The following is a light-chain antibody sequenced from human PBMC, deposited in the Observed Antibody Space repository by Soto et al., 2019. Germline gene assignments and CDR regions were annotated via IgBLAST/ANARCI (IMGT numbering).Light chain of an antibody. CDR3: QQYSDSPLT. V-gene: IGKV3-20*01. CDR2: GAS. Sequence: EIVLTQSPGTLSLSPGERATLSCRASQTVRTNYLAWFQHKPGQAPRLLIYGASSRANGIPDRFSGSGSGTDFTITINRLEPEDFAVYFCQQYSDSPLTFGGGTKVEIK. J-gene: IGKJ4*01. CDR1: QTVRTNY.